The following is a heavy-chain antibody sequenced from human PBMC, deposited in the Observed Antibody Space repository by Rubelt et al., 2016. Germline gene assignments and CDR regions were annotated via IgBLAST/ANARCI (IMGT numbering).Heavy chain of an antibody. V-gene: IGHV4-4*07. CDR2: VFSTGMT. CDR3: ARGVAAAGSSYYYGMDV. D-gene: IGHD6-13*01. J-gene: IGHJ6*02. CDR1: GSSMKNHY. Sequence: QVQLQESGPGLVRPSETLALTCTVSGSSMKNHYWSWVRQPAGKGLEWIGRVFSTGMTGYNPSLKSRVSISVDTSKNQFSLKLGSVTAADTAVYYCARGVAAAGSSYYYGMDVWGQGTTVTVSS.